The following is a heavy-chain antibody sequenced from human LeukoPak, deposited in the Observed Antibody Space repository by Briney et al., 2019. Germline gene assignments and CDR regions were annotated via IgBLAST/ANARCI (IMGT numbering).Heavy chain of an antibody. CDR2: INHSGST. J-gene: IGHJ4*02. V-gene: IGHV4-34*01. Sequence: SETLSLTCAVYGGSFSGYYWSWIRQPPGKGLEWIGEINHSGSTNYNPSLKSRVTISVDTPKNQFSLKLSSVTAADTAVYYCARGRANHYFDYWGQGTLVTVSS. CDR3: ARGRANHYFDY. CDR1: GGSFSGYY.